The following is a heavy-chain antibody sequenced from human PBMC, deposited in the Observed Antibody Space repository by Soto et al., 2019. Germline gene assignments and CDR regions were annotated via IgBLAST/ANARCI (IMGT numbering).Heavy chain of an antibody. Sequence: EVQLVESGGGLIQRGGSLRLYCAASGFTLSTYSLNWVRQAPRKGLEWLSYIIGSINIIYYADSVKGRFTISRDKSKNSLYLQRNSLRDEDTAVYFCARGFDLQYGMDVWGQGTTVTVSS. V-gene: IGHV3-48*02. D-gene: IGHD3-10*01. CDR2: IIGSINII. J-gene: IGHJ6*02. CDR1: GFTLSTYS. CDR3: ARGFDLQYGMDV.